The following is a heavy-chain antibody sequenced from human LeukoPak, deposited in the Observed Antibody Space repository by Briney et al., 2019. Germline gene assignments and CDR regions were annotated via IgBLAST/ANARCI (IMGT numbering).Heavy chain of an antibody. CDR1: GFTFSSYG. D-gene: IGHD3-10*01. J-gene: IGHJ4*02. CDR3: AKGYYGSGSYGWFDY. V-gene: IGHV3-23*01. CDR2: ISGSGDRT. Sequence: GGSLRLSCAASGFTFSSYGMSWVRQAPGKGLEWVSAISGSGDRTYYADSVKGRFTISRDNSKNTLFLQMNSLRAEDTAVYYCAKGYYGSGSYGWFDYWGQGTLVTVSP.